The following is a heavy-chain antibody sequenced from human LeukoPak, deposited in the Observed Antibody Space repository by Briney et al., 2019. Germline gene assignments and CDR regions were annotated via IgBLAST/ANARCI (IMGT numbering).Heavy chain of an antibody. Sequence: PGGSLRLSCAASGFTFSRYGMHWVRQAPGKGLEWVAVIWYDGSNKYYADSVKGRFTISRDNAKSSLYLQMDSLRDEDTAVYYCARDKNYYESGGFYYKPGFDCWGQGTLVTVSS. J-gene: IGHJ4*02. D-gene: IGHD3-22*01. CDR3: ARDKNYYESGGFYYKPGFDC. CDR2: IWYDGSNK. V-gene: IGHV3-33*01. CDR1: GFTFSRYG.